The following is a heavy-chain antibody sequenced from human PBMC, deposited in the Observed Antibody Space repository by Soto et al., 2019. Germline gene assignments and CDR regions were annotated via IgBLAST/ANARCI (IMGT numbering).Heavy chain of an antibody. V-gene: IGHV4-30-4*01. D-gene: IGHD5-18*01. Sequence: QVQLQESGPGLVKPSQTLSLTCTVSGGSVSSDDHYWNWIRQPPGKRLEWIGYIFYSGSAFYNPSLQSRVTISVDTSNNQFSLKMKSVTAADTAVYYCARSPYSYGFNLWGQGTLVTVSS. J-gene: IGHJ4*02. CDR1: GGSVSSDDHY. CDR2: IFYSGSA. CDR3: ARSPYSYGFNL.